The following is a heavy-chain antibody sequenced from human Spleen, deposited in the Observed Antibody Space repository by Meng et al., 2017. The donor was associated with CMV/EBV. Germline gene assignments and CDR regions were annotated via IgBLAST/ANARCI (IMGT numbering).Heavy chain of an antibody. CDR2: IRYDGSNK. CDR3: ARGRINYDFWSGYYKVPWFDP. Sequence: GESLKISCAASGFTFSSYGMHWVRQAPGKGLEWVAFIRYDGSNKYYADSVKGRFTISRDNSKNTLYLQMNSLRAEDTAVYYCARGRINYDFWSGYYKVPWFDPWGQGTLVTVSS. J-gene: IGHJ5*02. V-gene: IGHV3-30*02. CDR1: GFTFSSYG. D-gene: IGHD3-3*01.